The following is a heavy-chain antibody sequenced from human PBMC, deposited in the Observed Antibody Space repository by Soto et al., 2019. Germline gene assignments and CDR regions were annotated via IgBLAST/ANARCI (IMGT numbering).Heavy chain of an antibody. CDR2: ISSSSSYI. D-gene: IGHD6-19*01. J-gene: IGHJ4*02. CDR1: GFTFSSYS. CDR3: AREVAVAGFDY. V-gene: IGHV3-21*01. Sequence: EVQLVESGGGLVKPGGSLRLSCAASGFTFSSYSMNWVREAPGKGVEWVSSISSSSSYIYYADSVKGRFTISRDNAKNSLYLQMNSLRAEDTAVYYCAREVAVAGFDYWGQGTLVIVSS.